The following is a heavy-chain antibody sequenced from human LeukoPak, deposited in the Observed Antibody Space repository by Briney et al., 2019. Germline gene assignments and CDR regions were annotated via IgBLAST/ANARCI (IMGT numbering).Heavy chain of an antibody. CDR2: MNPNSGNT. Sequence: ASVKVSCKASGGTFTSYDINWVRQATGQGLEWMGWMNPNSGNTGYAQKFQGRVTITRNTSISTAYMELSSLRSEDTAVYYCARETPSRYFDYWGQGTLVTVSS. J-gene: IGHJ4*02. D-gene: IGHD4-23*01. V-gene: IGHV1-8*03. CDR3: ARETPSRYFDY. CDR1: GGTFTSYD.